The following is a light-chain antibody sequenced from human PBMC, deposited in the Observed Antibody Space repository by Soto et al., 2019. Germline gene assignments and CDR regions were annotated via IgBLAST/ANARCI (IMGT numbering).Light chain of an antibody. Sequence: QSALTQPASVSGSPGQSITISCTGTSSDVGTYNYVSWYQHHPGKAPKLIIYEVSNRPSGVSNRFSGSKSGSTASLTISGLQAEDEADYHCTSYAGSSNVFGTGTKLTVL. CDR3: TSYAGSSNV. CDR1: SSDVGTYNY. V-gene: IGLV2-14*01. J-gene: IGLJ1*01. CDR2: EVS.